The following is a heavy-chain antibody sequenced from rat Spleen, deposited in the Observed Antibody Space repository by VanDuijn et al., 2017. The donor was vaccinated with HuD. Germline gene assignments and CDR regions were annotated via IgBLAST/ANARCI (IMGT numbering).Heavy chain of an antibody. CDR1: GYSITSNY. D-gene: IGHD4-3*01. CDR2: ITYSGGT. CDR3: ARSIRLFDY. V-gene: IGHV3-1*01. Sequence: VQLQESGPGLVRPSQSLSLTCSVTGYSITSNYWGWIRKFPGNRMEWMGSITYSGGTKYNPTLKSRISFTRDTSKNQFFLQLNSVTPEDAATYYCARSIRLFDYWGQGVMVTVSS. J-gene: IGHJ2*01.